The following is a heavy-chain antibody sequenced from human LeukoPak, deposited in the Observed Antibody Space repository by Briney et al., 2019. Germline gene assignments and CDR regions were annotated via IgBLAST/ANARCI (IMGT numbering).Heavy chain of an antibody. D-gene: IGHD2-15*01. J-gene: IGHJ6*03. CDR3: ARTTEGYCRGRSCYSYYYYMDV. V-gene: IGHV4-61*02. CDR2: IYTSGST. CDR1: GDSISRGSYY. Sequence: PSQTLSLTCTVSGDSISRGSYYWNWIRQPAGKGLEWIGRIYTSGSTNYNPSLKSRVTISVDTSKNQFSLKLSSVTAADTAVYYCARTTEGYCRGRSCYSYYYYMDVWGKGTTVTVSS.